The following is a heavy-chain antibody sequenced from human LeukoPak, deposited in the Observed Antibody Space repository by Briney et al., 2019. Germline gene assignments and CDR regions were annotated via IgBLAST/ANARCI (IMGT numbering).Heavy chain of an antibody. V-gene: IGHV4-59*01. Sequence: SETLSLTCTVSGGSISSYYWSWIRQPPGKGLEWIGYIYYSGSTNYNPSLKSRVTISVDTSKNQLSLKLSSVTAADTAVYYCARRLAAAAPDDAFDIWGQGTMVTVSS. CDR1: GGSISSYY. CDR2: IYYSGST. CDR3: ARRLAAAAPDDAFDI. J-gene: IGHJ3*02. D-gene: IGHD6-13*01.